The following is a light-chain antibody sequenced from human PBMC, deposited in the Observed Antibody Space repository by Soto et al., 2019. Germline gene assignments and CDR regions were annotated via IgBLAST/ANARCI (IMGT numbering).Light chain of an antibody. Sequence: QSALTQPASVSGSPGQSITISCSGTSSDVGSYNLVSWYQQHPGKAPKLMIYEGSKRPSGVSNRFSGSKSGNTASLTISGLQAEDEADYYCSSYAGISTYVFGTGTKVTVL. CDR2: EGS. CDR1: SSDVGSYNL. V-gene: IGLV2-23*01. CDR3: SSYAGISTYV. J-gene: IGLJ1*01.